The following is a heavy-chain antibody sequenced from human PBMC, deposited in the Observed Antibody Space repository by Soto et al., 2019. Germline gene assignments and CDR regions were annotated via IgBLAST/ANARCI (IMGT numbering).Heavy chain of an antibody. Sequence: QVQLVQSGAEVKKPGSSVKVSCKASGGTFSSYAISWVRQAPGQGLEWMGGIIPIFGTANYAQKFQGRVTITADESTSTAYMELSSLRSEDTAVYYCARGLSEGSGSYYRRYYYGMDVWGQGTTVTVSS. CDR2: IIPIFGTA. CDR1: GGTFSSYA. CDR3: ARGLSEGSGSYYRRYYYGMDV. J-gene: IGHJ6*02. V-gene: IGHV1-69*01. D-gene: IGHD3-10*01.